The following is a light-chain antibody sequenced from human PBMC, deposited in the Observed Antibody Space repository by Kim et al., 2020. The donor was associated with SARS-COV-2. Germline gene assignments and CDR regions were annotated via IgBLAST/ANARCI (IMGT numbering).Light chain of an antibody. J-gene: IGLJ2*01. CDR1: RLGDKS. CDR2: QDV. Sequence: GSQGQTATITCSGHRLGDKSASWYQQKSGQPPVLLIYQDVRRPSGIPERFSGSNSVNTAVLTITGSQDMDEADYFCQAWDNYTVIFGGGTQLTVL. V-gene: IGLV3-1*01. CDR3: QAWDNYTVI.